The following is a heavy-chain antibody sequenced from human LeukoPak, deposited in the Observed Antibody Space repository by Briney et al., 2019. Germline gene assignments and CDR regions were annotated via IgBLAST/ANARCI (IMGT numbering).Heavy chain of an antibody. V-gene: IGHV3-74*01. CDR3: ARDGQYYYDSSGNFDY. Sequence: GGSLRLSCAASGFTFSSYWMHWVRHAPGKGLVWVSRINSDGSSTSYADSVKGRFTTSRDNAKNTLYLQMNSLRAEDTAVYYCARDGQYYYDSSGNFDYWGQGTLVTVSS. J-gene: IGHJ4*02. CDR2: INSDGSST. D-gene: IGHD3-22*01. CDR1: GFTFSSYW.